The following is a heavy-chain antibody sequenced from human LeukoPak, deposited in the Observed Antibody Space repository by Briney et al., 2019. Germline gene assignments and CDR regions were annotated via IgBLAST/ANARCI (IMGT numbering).Heavy chain of an antibody. Sequence: ASVKVSCKASGYTFTDYYMHWVRQAPGQGLEWMGWINPNSGGTNYAQKFQGRVTMTRDTSISTAYMELSRLRSDDTAVYYCARGDYVWGSYRLLDYWGQGTLVTVSS. V-gene: IGHV1-2*02. CDR1: GYTFTDYY. J-gene: IGHJ4*02. CDR3: ARGDYVWGSYRLLDY. CDR2: INPNSGGT. D-gene: IGHD3-16*02.